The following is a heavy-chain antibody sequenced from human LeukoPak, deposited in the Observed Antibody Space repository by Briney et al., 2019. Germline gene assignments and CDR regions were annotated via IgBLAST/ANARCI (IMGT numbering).Heavy chain of an antibody. D-gene: IGHD3-3*01. CDR2: IYPDDSDT. CDR1: GYNFHKYW. CDR3: ARILHDFWSGYETQDAFDI. J-gene: IGHJ3*02. V-gene: IGHV5-51*01. Sequence: GESLKISCKGSGYNFHKYWVGWVRQMPGKGLEWMGVIYPDDSDTRYSPSFQGQVTISADKSISTAYLQWSSLKASDTAMYYCARILHDFWSGYETQDAFDIWGQGTMVTVSS.